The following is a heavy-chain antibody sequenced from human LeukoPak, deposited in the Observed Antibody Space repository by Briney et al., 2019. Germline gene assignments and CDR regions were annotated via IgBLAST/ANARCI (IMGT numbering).Heavy chain of an antibody. CDR1: GGSLSSSSYC. CDR2: TYYSGNA. Sequence: SETLSLTCTVSGGSLSSSSYCWGWIRQPPGKGLEWIGSTYYSGNAYYNPSLRSQVTISVDTSKSQFSLKLTSVTAADTAVYYCARHVDSSGWHRSYFDYWGQGTLVTVSS. CDR3: ARHVDSSGWHRSYFDY. V-gene: IGHV4-39*01. J-gene: IGHJ4*02. D-gene: IGHD6-19*01.